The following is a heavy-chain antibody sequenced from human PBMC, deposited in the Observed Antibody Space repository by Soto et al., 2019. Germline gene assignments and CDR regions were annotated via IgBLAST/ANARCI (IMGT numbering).Heavy chain of an antibody. CDR3: AREVYCSGGTCYGY. V-gene: IGHV1-8*01. D-gene: IGHD2-15*01. Sequence: ASVKVSCKASGYTFNSYDINWVRQATGQGLEWMGWMNPNSGNTGYAQKFQGRVTMTRNTSISTAYMELSSLRSEDTAVYYCAREVYCSGGTCYGYWGQGTLVTVSS. CDR2: MNPNSGNT. CDR1: GYTFNSYD. J-gene: IGHJ4*02.